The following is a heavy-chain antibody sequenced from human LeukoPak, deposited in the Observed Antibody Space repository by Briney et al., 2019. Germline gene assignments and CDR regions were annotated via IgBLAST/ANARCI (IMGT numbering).Heavy chain of an antibody. CDR2: IYSSGST. J-gene: IGHJ4*02. CDR1: GGSISSYY. Sequence: SATLSLTCTVSGGSISSYYWSWIRQPAGKGLEWSARIYSSGSTNYNPSLKSRVTMSVSSVTAADTAFYYCARGRGESGTSYWTHFDYWGQGTLVTVSS. V-gene: IGHV4-4*07. D-gene: IGHD1-26*01. CDR3: ARGRGESGTSYWTHFDY.